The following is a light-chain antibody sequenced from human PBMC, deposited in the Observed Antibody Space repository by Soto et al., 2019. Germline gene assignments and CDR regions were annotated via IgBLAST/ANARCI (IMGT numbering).Light chain of an antibody. CDR2: GTS. CDR3: QQYATSPYT. V-gene: IGKV3-20*01. Sequence: ENVLTQSPDTLSLSPGERATLSCWASQSVPSAYLAWYQQRPGQSPRLLIYGTSSRATGIPDRFSGSGSGTDFTLTISRLEPEDFAVYLCQQYATSPYTVGQGTKVDSK. J-gene: IGKJ2*01. CDR1: QSVPSAY.